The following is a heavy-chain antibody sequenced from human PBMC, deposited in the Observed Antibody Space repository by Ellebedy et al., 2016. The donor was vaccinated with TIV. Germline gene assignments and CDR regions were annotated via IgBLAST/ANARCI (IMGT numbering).Heavy chain of an antibody. D-gene: IGHD5-18*01. V-gene: IGHV3-23*01. J-gene: IGHJ6*02. Sequence: GGSLRLSXAASGFTFSSYTMSWVRQAPGKGLEWVSAISGSGGSTHYADSVKGRFTISRDNSKNTLYLQMNSLRAEDTAVYYCAKNSGYSYGTDYYYYYGMDVWGQGTTVTVSS. CDR2: ISGSGGST. CDR3: AKNSGYSYGTDYYYYYGMDV. CDR1: GFTFSSYT.